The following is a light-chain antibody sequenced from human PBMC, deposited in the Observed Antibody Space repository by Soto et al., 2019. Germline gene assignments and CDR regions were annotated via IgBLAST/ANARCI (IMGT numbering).Light chain of an antibody. Sequence: QSVLTQPPSVSEAPRQRVTISCSGSSSNIGNNYVSWYQQLPGTAPKLLIYDNNKRPSGIPDRFSGSKSGTSATLGITGLQTGDEADYYCGTWDSSLSAYVFGTGTKLTVL. CDR1: SSNIGNNY. J-gene: IGLJ1*01. CDR3: GTWDSSLSAYV. V-gene: IGLV1-51*01. CDR2: DNN.